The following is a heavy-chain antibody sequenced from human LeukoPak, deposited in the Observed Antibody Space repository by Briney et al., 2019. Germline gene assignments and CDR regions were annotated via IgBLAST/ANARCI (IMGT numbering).Heavy chain of an antibody. CDR3: ARGKVKDFWNGNDAFDI. J-gene: IGHJ3*02. CDR1: GGSISSYY. D-gene: IGHD3-3*01. V-gene: IGHV4-59*01. Sequence: SETLSLTCTVSGGSISSYYWSWIRQPPGKGLEWIGYIYYSGSTNYNPSLKSRVTISVDTSKNQFSLKLSSVTAADTAVYYCARGKVKDFWNGNDAFDIWGQGTMVTVSS. CDR2: IYYSGST.